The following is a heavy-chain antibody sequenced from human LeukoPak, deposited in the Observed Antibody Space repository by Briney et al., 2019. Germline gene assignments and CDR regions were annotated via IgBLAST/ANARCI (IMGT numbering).Heavy chain of an antibody. J-gene: IGHJ5*02. CDR3: AVYYYGWGSYYLDR. CDR2: IHHSGST. V-gene: IGHV4-59*01. Sequence: SETLSLTCTVSGGSISSYYWSWIRQPPGKGLEWIGYIHHSGSTNYNPSLKSRVTISVDTSKNEFSLKLSSVTAADTAVYYCAVYYYGWGSYYLDRWGQGTLVTVSS. D-gene: IGHD3-10*01. CDR1: GGSISSYY.